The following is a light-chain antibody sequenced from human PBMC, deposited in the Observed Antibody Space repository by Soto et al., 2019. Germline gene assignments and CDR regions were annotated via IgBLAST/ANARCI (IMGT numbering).Light chain of an antibody. V-gene: IGKV1-5*03. J-gene: IGKJ1*01. CDR2: RAS. Sequence: DIQMTQSPSILSASVGDRVTITCRASQSISGWLAWYQHKPGKAPKLLIYRASSLESGVPSRFSGSGSGTEFTLTISSLQPDDLATYYCQQYSAYPWTFGQGTKVDIK. CDR1: QSISGW. CDR3: QQYSAYPWT.